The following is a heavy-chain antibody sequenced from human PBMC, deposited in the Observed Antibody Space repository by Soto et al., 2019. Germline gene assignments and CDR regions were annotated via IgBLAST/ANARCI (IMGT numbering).Heavy chain of an antibody. Sequence: PGESLKISCQASGYGFTSYWIAWVRQQPGKGLEWMGIVYPGDSDARYSPSFQGQVTMSADKSINTAYLQWTSLKASDSAIYYCASRGGRGLWSCPFDYWGRGTQVTVYS. CDR3: ASRGGRGLWSCPFDY. J-gene: IGHJ4*02. D-gene: IGHD3-10*01. V-gene: IGHV5-51*01. CDR2: VYPGDSDA. CDR1: GYGFTSYW.